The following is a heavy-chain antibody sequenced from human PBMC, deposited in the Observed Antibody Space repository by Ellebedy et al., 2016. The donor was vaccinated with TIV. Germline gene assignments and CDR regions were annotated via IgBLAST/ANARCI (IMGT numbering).Heavy chain of an antibody. CDR2: ISAYNGNT. Sequence: AASVKVSCKASGYTFTSYDINWARQAPGQGLEWMGWISAYNGNTNYAQKLQGRVTMTTDTSTSTAYMELRSLRSDDTAVYYCARSRRNSLSDYWGQGTLVTVSS. CDR1: GYTFTSYD. V-gene: IGHV1-18*01. D-gene: IGHD1-14*01. J-gene: IGHJ4*02. CDR3: ARSRRNSLSDY.